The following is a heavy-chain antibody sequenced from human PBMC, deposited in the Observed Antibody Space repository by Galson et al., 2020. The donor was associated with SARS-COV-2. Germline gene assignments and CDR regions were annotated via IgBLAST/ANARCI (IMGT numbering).Heavy chain of an antibody. D-gene: IGHD3-22*01. J-gene: IGHJ1*01. CDR1: GFTFDDFA. CDR2: ISWNSGSI. CDR3: TKDSDSSGYYGQFQH. Sequence: GGSLRLSCAASGFTFDDFAMHWVRQAPGKGLEWVSGISWNSGSIDYADSVKGRFTISRDNAKNSLHLQMNSLRAEDTALYYCTKDSDSSGYYGQFQHWGQGTLVTVSS. V-gene: IGHV3-9*01.